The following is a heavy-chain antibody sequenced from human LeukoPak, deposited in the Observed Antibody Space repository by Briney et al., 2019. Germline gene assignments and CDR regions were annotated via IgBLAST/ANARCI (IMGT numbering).Heavy chain of an antibody. CDR2: IYHSGST. J-gene: IGHJ6*03. D-gene: IGHD3-22*01. CDR3: ARVKYYDSSGYYYRYYYYYYMDV. V-gene: IGHV4-38-2*01. CDR1: GGSFSGYY. Sequence: PSETLSLTCAVYGGSFSGYYWGWIRQPPGKGLEWIGSIYHSGSTYYNPSLKSRVTISVDTSKNQFSLKLSSVTAADTAVYYCARVKYYDSSGYYYRYYYYYYMDVWGKGTTVTVSS.